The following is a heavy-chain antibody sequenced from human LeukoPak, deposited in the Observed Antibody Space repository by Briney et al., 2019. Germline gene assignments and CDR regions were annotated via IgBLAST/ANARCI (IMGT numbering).Heavy chain of an antibody. J-gene: IGHJ6*02. CDR2: INHNGNVN. D-gene: IGHD3-16*01. CDR1: GFTFSSYW. V-gene: IGHV3-7*03. Sequence: HPGGSLRLSCAASGFTFSSYWMNWARQAPGKGLEWVASINHNGNVNYYVDSVKGRFIISRDNAKNSLYLQMSNLRAEDTAVYFCARGGGLDVWGQGATVTVSS. CDR3: ARGGGLDV.